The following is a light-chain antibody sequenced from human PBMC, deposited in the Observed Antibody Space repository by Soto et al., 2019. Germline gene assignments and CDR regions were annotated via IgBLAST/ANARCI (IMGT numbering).Light chain of an antibody. J-gene: IGKJ3*01. Sequence: EIVLTQSPGTLSLSPGERVTLSCRASQSVTRSFLAWYQQKPGQAPRLLIYGASSRATGIPDRFSGSGSGTDFTITISILEPEDFAVYYCHQYGSSPQAFGPGTKVDIK. CDR2: GAS. CDR1: QSVTRSF. V-gene: IGKV3-20*01. CDR3: HQYGSSPQA.